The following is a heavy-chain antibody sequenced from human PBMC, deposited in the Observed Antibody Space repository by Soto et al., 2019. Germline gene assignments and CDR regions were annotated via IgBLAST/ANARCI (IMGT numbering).Heavy chain of an antibody. CDR2: ISYDGSNK. CDR3: AKYFQGGMDV. Sequence: GGSLRLSCAASGFTFSSYGMHRVRPAPGKGLEWVAVISYDGSNKYYADSVKGRFTISRDNSKNTLYLQKNSLRAEYTAVYYCAKYFQGGMDVWGQGTTVTVSS. J-gene: IGHJ6*02. D-gene: IGHD3-9*01. V-gene: IGHV3-30*18. CDR1: GFTFSSYG.